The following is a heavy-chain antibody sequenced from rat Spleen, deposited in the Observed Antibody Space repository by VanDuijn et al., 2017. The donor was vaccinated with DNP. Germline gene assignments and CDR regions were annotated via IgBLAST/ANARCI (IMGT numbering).Heavy chain of an antibody. CDR1: GFTFSNYG. D-gene: IGHD3-5*01. Sequence: EVQLVESGGGLVQPGRSLKLSCAASGFTFSNYGMHWIRQAPTKGLEWVASISPSGGSTYYLDSVKGRFTISRDNAKSTLYLQMDSLRSEDTATYYCATHSSRLFDYWGQGVMVTVSS. CDR2: ISPSGGST. J-gene: IGHJ2*01. CDR3: ATHSSRLFDY. V-gene: IGHV5-19*01.